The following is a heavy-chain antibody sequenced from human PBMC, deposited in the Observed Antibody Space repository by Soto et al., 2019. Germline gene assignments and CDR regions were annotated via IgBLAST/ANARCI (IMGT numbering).Heavy chain of an antibody. CDR3: ARDQPGYSYGYGLGY. V-gene: IGHV3-21*01. D-gene: IGHD5-18*01. CDR1: GFTFSSYS. Sequence: EVQLVESGGGLVKPGGSLRLSCAASGFTFSSYSMNWVRQAPGKGLEWVSSISSSSSYIYYADSVKGRFTISRDNAKNSLLLQMHSLRAEDTAVYYCARDQPGYSYGYGLGYWGQGTLVTVSS. J-gene: IGHJ4*02. CDR2: ISSSSSYI.